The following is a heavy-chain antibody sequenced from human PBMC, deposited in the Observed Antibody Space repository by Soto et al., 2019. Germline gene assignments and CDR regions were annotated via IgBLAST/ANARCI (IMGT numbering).Heavy chain of an antibody. Sequence: SVKVSCKASGGTFSSYAISWVRQAPGQGLEWMGGIIPIFGTANYAQKFQGRVTITADESTSTAYMELSSLRSEDTAVYYCARHSYGYDYYYGMDVWGQGTKVTVSS. V-gene: IGHV1-69*13. CDR1: GGTFSSYA. CDR2: IIPIFGTA. J-gene: IGHJ6*02. CDR3: ARHSYGYDYYYGMDV. D-gene: IGHD5-18*01.